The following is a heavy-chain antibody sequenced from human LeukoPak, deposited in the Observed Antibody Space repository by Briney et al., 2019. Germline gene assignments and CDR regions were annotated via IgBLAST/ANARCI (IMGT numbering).Heavy chain of an antibody. CDR2: IIPIFGTA. Sequence: ASVTVSFKASGGTFINYAISWVRQAPGQGGEWMGGIIPIFGTANYEQKFPGRVTITADKSTSTAYIELSSLRSEDTAVYYCARTRLLWGPLPADYDSSGYYDYWGQGTLVTVSS. CDR3: ARTRLLWGPLPADYDSSGYYDY. J-gene: IGHJ4*02. D-gene: IGHD3-22*01. CDR1: GGTFINYA. V-gene: IGHV1-69*06.